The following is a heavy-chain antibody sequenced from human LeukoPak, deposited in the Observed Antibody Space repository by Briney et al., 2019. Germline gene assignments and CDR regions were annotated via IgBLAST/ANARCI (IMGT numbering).Heavy chain of an antibody. J-gene: IGHJ4*02. V-gene: IGHV1-8*01. Sequence: VXQATGQVLGGVGWMNPNSGNTGYAQKFQGRVTMTRNTSISTAYMELSSLRSEDTAVYYCARDPNDYWGQGTLVTVSS. CDR2: MNPNSGNT. CDR3: ARDPNDY.